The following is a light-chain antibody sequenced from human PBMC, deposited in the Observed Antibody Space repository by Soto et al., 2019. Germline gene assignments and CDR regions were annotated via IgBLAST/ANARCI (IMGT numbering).Light chain of an antibody. CDR1: SSDIGGYDY. Sequence: QSALTQPASVSGSPGQSITLSCTGTSSDIGGYDYVSWYQRHPGKAPKLIIYDVNNRPSGVSNRFSGSKSGNTASLTISGLQAEDEAEYYCTSYASGSAHVVFGGGTQLTVL. CDR2: DVN. J-gene: IGLJ2*01. CDR3: TSYASGSAHVV. V-gene: IGLV2-14*01.